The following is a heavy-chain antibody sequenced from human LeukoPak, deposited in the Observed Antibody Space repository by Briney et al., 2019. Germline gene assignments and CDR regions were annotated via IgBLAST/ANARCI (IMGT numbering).Heavy chain of an antibody. V-gene: IGHV3-53*01. D-gene: IGHD6-19*01. CDR2: IYSDDTT. CDR1: GFTVSSSY. Sequence: PGGSLRLSCAASGFTVSSSYISWVRQAPGKGLEWVSAIYSDDTTYYANSVKGRFTISRDNSKNMLFLLMNSLRAEDTAIYHCARWTPIAVAGDWGQGTLVTVSS. J-gene: IGHJ4*02. CDR3: ARWTPIAVAGD.